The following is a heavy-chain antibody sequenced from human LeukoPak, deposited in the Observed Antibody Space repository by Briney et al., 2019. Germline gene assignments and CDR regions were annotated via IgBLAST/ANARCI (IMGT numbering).Heavy chain of an antibody. CDR1: GXTFSSYA. V-gene: IGHV3-33*08. J-gene: IGHJ3*02. CDR3: ARAVNYYDSSGYYLAQGDAFDI. Sequence: GGSLRLSCAASGXTFSSYAMSWVRQAPGKGLEWVAVIWYDGSNKYYADSVKGRFTISRDNSKNTLYLQMNSLRAEDTAVYYCARAVNYYDSSGYYLAQGDAFDIWGQGTMVTVSS. D-gene: IGHD3-22*01. CDR2: IWYDGSNK.